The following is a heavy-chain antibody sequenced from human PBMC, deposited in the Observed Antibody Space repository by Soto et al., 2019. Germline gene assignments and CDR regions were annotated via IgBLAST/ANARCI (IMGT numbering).Heavy chain of an antibody. Sequence: SVKVSIKASGGTFSSYAMSLVRQAPGQGLEWTGGIIPIFGTANYAQKFQGRVTITADESTSTAYMELSRLRSEDTAVYYCARAARLAVAGNGNYWFDPWGQGTMVTVSS. J-gene: IGHJ5*02. CDR3: ARAARLAVAGNGNYWFDP. CDR1: GGTFSSYA. CDR2: IIPIFGTA. V-gene: IGHV1-69*13. D-gene: IGHD6-19*01.